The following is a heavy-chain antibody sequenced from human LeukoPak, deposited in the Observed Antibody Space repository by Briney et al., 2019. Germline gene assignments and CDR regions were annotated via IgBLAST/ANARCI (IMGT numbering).Heavy chain of an antibody. CDR3: AKDIGLYCSSTSCYAEDSYYYYYGMDV. D-gene: IGHD2-2*01. CDR2: ISSSSSTI. Sequence: PGGSLRLSCAASGFTFSSYSMNWVRQAPGKGLEWVSYISSSSSTIYYADSVKGRFTISRDNSKNSLYLQMNSLRTEDTALYYCAKDIGLYCSSTSCYAEDSYYYYYGMDVWGQGTTVTVSS. CDR1: GFTFSSYS. J-gene: IGHJ6*02. V-gene: IGHV3-48*04.